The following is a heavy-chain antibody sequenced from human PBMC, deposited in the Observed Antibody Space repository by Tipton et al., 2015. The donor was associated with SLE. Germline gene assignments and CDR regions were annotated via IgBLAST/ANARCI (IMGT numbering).Heavy chain of an antibody. CDR2: ISGSGGST. CDR1: GFTFSSYA. Sequence: SLRLSCAASGFTFSSYAMSWVRQAPGKVLEWVSAISGSGGSTYYADSVKGRFTISRDNSKNTLYLQKNSLRAEDTAVYYCAKDRISSWYAEYFQHWGQGTLVTVSS. V-gene: IGHV3-23*01. D-gene: IGHD6-13*01. J-gene: IGHJ1*01. CDR3: AKDRISSWYAEYFQH.